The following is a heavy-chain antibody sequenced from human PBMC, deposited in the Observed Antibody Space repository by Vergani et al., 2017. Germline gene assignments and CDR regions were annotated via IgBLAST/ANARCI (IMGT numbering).Heavy chain of an antibody. CDR3: AGDPRYCSSTGCSGGDY. CDR2: IIPIFGTA. D-gene: IGHD2-2*01. V-gene: IGHV1-69*12. J-gene: IGHJ4*02. CDR1: GGTFSSYA. Sequence: QVQLVQSGAEVKKPGSSVKVSCKASGGTFSSYAISWVRQAPGQGLEWMGGIIPIFGTANYAQKFQGRVTITADESTSTAYMELSSLRSEDTAVYYCAGDPRYCSSTGCSGGDYWGQGTLVTVSS.